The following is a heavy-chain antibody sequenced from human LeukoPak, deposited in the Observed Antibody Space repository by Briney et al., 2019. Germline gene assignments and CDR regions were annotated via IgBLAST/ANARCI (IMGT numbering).Heavy chain of an antibody. Sequence: GGSLRLSCAASGFIFNYYGMHWVRQAPGKGLEWVAFIRYDGSNKYYADFVKGRFTISRDNSDRTVYLQMNSLRTEDTAVYYCARPAWGQQLDPLDYWGQGTLVTVSS. CDR1: GFIFNYYG. J-gene: IGHJ4*02. CDR3: ARPAWGQQLDPLDY. D-gene: IGHD6-13*01. V-gene: IGHV3-30*02. CDR2: IRYDGSNK.